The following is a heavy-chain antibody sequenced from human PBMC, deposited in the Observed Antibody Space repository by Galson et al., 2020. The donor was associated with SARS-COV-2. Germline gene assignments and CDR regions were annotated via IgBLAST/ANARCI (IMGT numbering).Heavy chain of an antibody. Sequence: SETLSLTCAVSGYSISNGYYWAWIRQPPGKGLEWIGSLSHTGITYYHPSLKSRVTMSVDTSKHQFSLKLTSVTAADTAVFYCARDPWEGDVDYGGDSKLGYWGQGTLVTVSS. CDR1: GYSISNGYY. CDR2: LSHTGIT. D-gene: IGHD2-21*02. V-gene: IGHV4-38-2*02. CDR3: ARDPWEGDVDYGGDSKLGY. J-gene: IGHJ4*02.